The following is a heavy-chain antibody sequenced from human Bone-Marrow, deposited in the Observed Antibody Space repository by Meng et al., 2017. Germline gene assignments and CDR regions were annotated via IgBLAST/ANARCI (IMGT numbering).Heavy chain of an antibody. CDR2: ISSSSSYI. CDR3: VVWFGEGRYYYYYGMDV. D-gene: IGHD3-10*01. Sequence: GESLKISCAASGFTFSSYSMNWVRQAPGKGLEWVSSISSSSSYIYYADSVKGRFTISRDNAKNSLYLQMNSLRAEDTAVYYCVVWFGEGRYYYYYGMDVWGQGNTVNGAS. J-gene: IGHJ6*01. V-gene: IGHV3-21*01. CDR1: GFTFSSYS.